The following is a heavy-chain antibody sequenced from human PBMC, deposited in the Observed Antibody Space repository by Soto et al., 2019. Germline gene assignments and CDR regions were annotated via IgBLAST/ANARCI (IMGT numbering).Heavy chain of an antibody. V-gene: IGHV5-51*01. D-gene: IGHD6-6*01. Sequence: GESLKISCKGSGYSFTSYWIGWVRQMPGKGLEWMGIIYPGDSDTRYSPSFQGQVTISADKSISTAYLQWSSLKASDTAVYYCAKFPGGGSSSRYYYYGMDVWGQGTTVTVSS. CDR3: AKFPGGGSSSRYYYYGMDV. J-gene: IGHJ6*02. CDR2: IYPGDSDT. CDR1: GYSFTSYW.